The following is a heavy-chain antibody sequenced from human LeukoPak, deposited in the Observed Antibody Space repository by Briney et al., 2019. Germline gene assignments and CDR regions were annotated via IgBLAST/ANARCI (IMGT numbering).Heavy chain of an antibody. CDR2: ISSSGKTI. CDR3: ARNHPSRNDGWPLFDS. V-gene: IGHV3-11*01. Sequence: GGSRRLSCAVSGFTFTDCYMSWNRQAPGKGPEWLSYISSSGKTIYYADSVKGRFTISRDNAKNSLYLQINSLRAEDTAVYFCARNHPSRNDGWPLFDSWGRGTLVTVSS. J-gene: IGHJ4*02. D-gene: IGHD1-1*01. CDR1: GFTFTDCY.